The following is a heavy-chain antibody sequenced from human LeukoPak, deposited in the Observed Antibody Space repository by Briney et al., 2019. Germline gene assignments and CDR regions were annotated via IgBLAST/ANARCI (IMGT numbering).Heavy chain of an antibody. CDR1: GGSFSGYY. J-gene: IGHJ3*02. CDR2: IYYSGSA. D-gene: IGHD5-12*01. CDR3: ARDRGGYSGYDGFDI. V-gene: IGHV4-34*01. Sequence: SETLSLTCAVYGGSFSGYYWSWIRQPPGMGLEWLGNIYYSGSAYYNPSLKRRVTISIDTSKVQFSLKVRSVTAADTAVYYCARDRGGYSGYDGFDIWGQGTMVTVSS.